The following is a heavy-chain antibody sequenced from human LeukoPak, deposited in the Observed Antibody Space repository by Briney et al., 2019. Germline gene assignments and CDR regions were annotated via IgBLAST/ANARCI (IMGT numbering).Heavy chain of an antibody. CDR1: GFTFSSYN. V-gene: IGHV3-21*01. CDR2: ISSSSSYI. D-gene: IGHD3-22*01. J-gene: IGHJ4*02. CDR3: AKPRAAYYYDSSGYVDY. Sequence: GGSLRLSCAASGFTFSSYNMNWVCQAPGKGLEWVSSISSSSSYIYYADSVKGRFTISRDNARNSLYLQMNSLRAEDTAVYYCAKPRAAYYYDSSGYVDYWGQGTLVTVSS.